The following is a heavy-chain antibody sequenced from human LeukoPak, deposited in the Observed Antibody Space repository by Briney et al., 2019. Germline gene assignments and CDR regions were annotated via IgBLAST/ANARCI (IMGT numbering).Heavy chain of an antibody. J-gene: IGHJ6*02. D-gene: IGHD3-9*01. Sequence: GGSLRLSCAASGFTFSDYNMNWVRQAPGKGLEWVSYITNGGSTIHHADSVKGRFTISRDNAKKTLYLQMNSLRAEDTAVYYCARSIGLTGGGVDVWGQRTTVTFSS. CDR1: GFTFSDYN. V-gene: IGHV3-11*01. CDR3: ARSIGLTGGGVDV. CDR2: ITNGGSTI.